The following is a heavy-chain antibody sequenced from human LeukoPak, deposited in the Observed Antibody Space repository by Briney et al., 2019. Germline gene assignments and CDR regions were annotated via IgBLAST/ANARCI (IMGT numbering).Heavy chain of an antibody. V-gene: IGHV1-46*01. D-gene: IGHD3-22*01. Sequence: ASVKVSCKASGYTFTSYYMHWVRQSPGQGLEWMGIINPSGGSTSYAQKFQGRVTMTRDTSTSTVYMELSSLRSEDTAVYYCAAAISYYYDSSGYFNFDYWGQGALVTVSS. CDR1: GYTFTSYY. J-gene: IGHJ4*02. CDR2: INPSGGST. CDR3: AAAISYYYDSSGYFNFDY.